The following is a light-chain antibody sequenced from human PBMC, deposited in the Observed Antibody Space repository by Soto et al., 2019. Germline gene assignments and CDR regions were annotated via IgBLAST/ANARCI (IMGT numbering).Light chain of an antibody. CDR1: QSVSSIY. J-gene: IGKJ5*01. V-gene: IGKV3D-20*02. CDR2: GAS. CDR3: QHRTNWPIT. Sequence: EIVLTQSPGTLSLSPGERATLSCRASQSVSSIYLAWYQQKPGQAPRLLIYGASNRATAIPARFSGSGSGTDFTLTISSLEPEDFAVYYCQHRTNWPITFGQGTRLEIK.